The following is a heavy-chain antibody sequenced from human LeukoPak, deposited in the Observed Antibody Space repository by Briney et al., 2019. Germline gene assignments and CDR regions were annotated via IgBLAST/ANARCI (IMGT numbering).Heavy chain of an antibody. J-gene: IGHJ4*02. CDR1: GYTFISYD. CDR3: TRGLYYYDSNGRTPYDY. V-gene: IGHV1-8*01. D-gene: IGHD3-22*01. Sequence: ASETVSCKASGYTFISYDINWVRQATGQGLEWVVWMNPNSGITGYAQKFQGRVTMTRNTSISTAYMELSSLKSEDTAVYYCTRGLYYYDSNGRTPYDYWGQGTLVTVSS. CDR2: MNPNSGIT.